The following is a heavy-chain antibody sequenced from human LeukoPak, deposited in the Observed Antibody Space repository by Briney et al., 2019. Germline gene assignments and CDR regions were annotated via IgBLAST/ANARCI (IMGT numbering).Heavy chain of an antibody. J-gene: IGHJ6*02. CDR3: ARERGRDIAAYGMDV. Sequence: GASVKVSCKASGYTFTGYYMHWVRQAPGQGLEWMGWINPNSGGTNYAQKFQGWVTMTRDTSISTAYMELSRLRSDDTAVYYCARERGRDIAAYGMDVWGQGTTVTVSS. CDR2: INPNSGGT. CDR1: GYTFTGYY. D-gene: IGHD6-13*01. V-gene: IGHV1-2*04.